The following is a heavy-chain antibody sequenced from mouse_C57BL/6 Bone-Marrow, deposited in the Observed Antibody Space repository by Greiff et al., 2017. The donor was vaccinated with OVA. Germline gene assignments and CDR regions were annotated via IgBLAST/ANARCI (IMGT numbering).Heavy chain of an antibody. V-gene: IGHV1-9*01. CDR1: GYTFTGYW. Sequence: QVQLQQSGAELMKPGASVKLSCKATGYTFTGYWIEWVKQRPGHGLEWIGEILPGSGSTNYHEKFKGKATFTADTSSNTAYMQLSSLTTEDSAIYYGARVKGGGYFDVWGTGTTVTVSS. CDR2: ILPGSGST. CDR3: ARVKGGGYFDV. J-gene: IGHJ1*03.